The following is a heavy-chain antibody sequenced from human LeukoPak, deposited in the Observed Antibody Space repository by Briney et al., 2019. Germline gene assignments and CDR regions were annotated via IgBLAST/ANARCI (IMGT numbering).Heavy chain of an antibody. J-gene: IGHJ5*02. CDR2: ISGSGGSP. Sequence: GGSLRLSCAASGFTFSNYAMTWVRQAPGKGLEWVSSISGSGGSPYLADSVKGRFTISRDNSQSTLYLQMNSLRADDTAVYYCAKDRGVVTFGGVAHLWGQGTLVTVSS. V-gene: IGHV3-23*01. CDR3: AKDRGVVTFGGVAHL. D-gene: IGHD3-16*01. CDR1: GFTFSNYA.